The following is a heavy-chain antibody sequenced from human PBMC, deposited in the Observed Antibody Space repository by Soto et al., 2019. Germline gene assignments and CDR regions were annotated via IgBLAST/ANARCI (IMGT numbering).Heavy chain of an antibody. CDR1: GFTFSSYS. Sequence: EVQLVESGGGLVQPGGSLRLSCAASGFTFSSYSMNWVRQAPGKGLEWVSYISSSSSTIYYADSVKGRFTISRDNAKNSLYLQMNSLRAGDTAVYYCARVGWGDEYGMDVWGQGTTVTVSS. CDR2: ISSSSSTI. J-gene: IGHJ6*02. V-gene: IGHV3-48*01. CDR3: ARVGWGDEYGMDV. D-gene: IGHD2-21*02.